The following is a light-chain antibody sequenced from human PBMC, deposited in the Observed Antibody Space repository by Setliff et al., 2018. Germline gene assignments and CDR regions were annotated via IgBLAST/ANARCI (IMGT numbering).Light chain of an antibody. Sequence: QSALAQPASVSGSPGQSITISCTGTGTYNYVSWYQQHPGKAPQLIIYDVTNRPSGVSNRFSASKSGNTASLTISGLQPEDDADYYCSSYTSSSTYVFGTGTKVTVL. CDR3: SSYTSSSTYV. CDR1: GTYNY. V-gene: IGLV2-14*03. CDR2: DVT. J-gene: IGLJ1*01.